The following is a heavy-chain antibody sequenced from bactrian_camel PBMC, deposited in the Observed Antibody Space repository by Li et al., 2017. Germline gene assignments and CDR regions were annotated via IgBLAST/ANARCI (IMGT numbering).Heavy chain of an antibody. Sequence: VQLVESGGGLVQPGGSLRLSCAASGFTFSTYWLYWVRQAPGKGLEWVSSINTGGGYTYYTGSVKGRFTISRDNAKNSLYLQMNSLKTEDTAVYYCHGLYNYWGQGTQVTVS. J-gene: IGHJ4*01. D-gene: IGHD5*01. V-gene: IGHV3S1*01. CDR2: INTGGGYT. CDR3: HGLYNY. CDR1: GFTFSTYW.